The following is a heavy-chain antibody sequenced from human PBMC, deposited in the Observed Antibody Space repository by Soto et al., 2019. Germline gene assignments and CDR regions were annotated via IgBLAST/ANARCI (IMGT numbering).Heavy chain of an antibody. D-gene: IGHD3-22*01. V-gene: IGHV3-30-3*01. Sequence: GGSLRLSCAASGFTFSSYAMHWVRQAPGKGLEWVAVISYDGSNKYYADSVKGRFTISRDNSKNTLYLQMNSLRAEDTAVYYCARALPLVYYYDSSGYYSDWGQGTLVTVSS. CDR2: ISYDGSNK. J-gene: IGHJ4*02. CDR1: GFTFSSYA. CDR3: ARALPLVYYYDSSGYYSD.